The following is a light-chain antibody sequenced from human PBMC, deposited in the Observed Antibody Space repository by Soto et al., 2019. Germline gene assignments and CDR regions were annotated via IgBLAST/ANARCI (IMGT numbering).Light chain of an antibody. J-gene: IGKJ2*01. CDR2: AAS. V-gene: IGKV1-39*01. CDR1: QSISNY. Sequence: DIQMTQSPSSLSASVGDRVTVTCRASQSISNYLNWYQQKPGKAPKLLIYAASSLQSGVPSRFSGSGSGTYFTLTIISLQPEDFATYYCQQSYVSPHTFGQGTKLQIK. CDR3: QQSYVSPHT.